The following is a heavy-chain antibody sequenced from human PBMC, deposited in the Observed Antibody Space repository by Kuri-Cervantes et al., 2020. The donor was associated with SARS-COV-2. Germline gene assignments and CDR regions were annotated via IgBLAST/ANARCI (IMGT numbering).Heavy chain of an antibody. Sequence: GESLKISCAASGFTFSSYSMNWVRRAPGKGLEWVSSISSSSSYIYYADSVKGRFTISRDNAKNSLYLQMNSLRAEDTAVYYCARDQVLLWFGEPSYYGMDVWGQGTTVTVSS. CDR1: GFTFSSYS. J-gene: IGHJ6*02. CDR3: ARDQVLLWFGEPSYYGMDV. V-gene: IGHV3-21*01. CDR2: ISSSSSYI. D-gene: IGHD3-10*01.